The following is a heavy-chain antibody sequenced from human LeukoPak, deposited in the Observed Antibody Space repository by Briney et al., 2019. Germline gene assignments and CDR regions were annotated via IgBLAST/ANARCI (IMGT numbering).Heavy chain of an antibody. J-gene: IGHJ5*02. V-gene: IGHV4-59*01. CDR3: ARARSGIAGFDP. Sequence: SETLSLTCTVSGGSISSYYWSWIRQPPGKGLKWIGYIYYTGSTNYNPSLKSRVTISVDTSKNQFSLKLSSVTAADTAVYYCARARSGIAGFDPWGQGTLVTVSS. CDR2: IYYTGST. D-gene: IGHD6-13*01. CDR1: GGSISSYY.